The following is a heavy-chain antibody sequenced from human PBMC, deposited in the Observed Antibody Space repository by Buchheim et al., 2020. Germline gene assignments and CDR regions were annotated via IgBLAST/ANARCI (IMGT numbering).Heavy chain of an antibody. CDR2: ISAGGGNT. Sequence: EVQLLESGGGLVQPGGSLRLSCAASGLTFSTYAMSWVRQAPGKGLECVPAISAGGGNTYYADSVKGRFTISRDHSKNTVYLQMNSLRAEDTAAYYCANRRDYFDYWGQGTL. CDR3: ANRRDYFDY. V-gene: IGHV3-23*01. CDR1: GLTFSTYA. J-gene: IGHJ4*02.